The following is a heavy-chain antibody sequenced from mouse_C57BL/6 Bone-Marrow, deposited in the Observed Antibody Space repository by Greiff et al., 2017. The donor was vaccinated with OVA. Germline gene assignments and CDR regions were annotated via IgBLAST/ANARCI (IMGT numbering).Heavy chain of an antibody. Sequence: EVKLMESGGGLVQPGGSLSLSCAASGFTFTDYYMSWVRQPPGKALEWLGFIRNKANGYTTEYSASVKGRFTISRDNSQSILYLQVNALRAEDSATYYCARYTMAPFAYWGQGTLVTVSA. CDR3: ARYTMAPFAY. D-gene: IGHD1-1*02. J-gene: IGHJ3*01. CDR2: IRNKANGYTT. CDR1: GFTFTDYY. V-gene: IGHV7-3*01.